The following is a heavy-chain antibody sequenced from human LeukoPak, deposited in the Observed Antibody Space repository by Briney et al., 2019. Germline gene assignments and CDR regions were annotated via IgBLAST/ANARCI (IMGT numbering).Heavy chain of an antibody. V-gene: IGHV1-18*01. D-gene: IGHD6-6*01. Sequence: ASVKVSCKASGYTFTSYGISWVRQAPGQGPEWMGWISAYNGNTHYAQKFQGRVTITADKSTSTAYMELSSLRSEDTAVYYCARSIAARALDYWGQGTLVTVSS. J-gene: IGHJ4*02. CDR2: ISAYNGNT. CDR3: ARSIAARALDY. CDR1: GYTFTSYG.